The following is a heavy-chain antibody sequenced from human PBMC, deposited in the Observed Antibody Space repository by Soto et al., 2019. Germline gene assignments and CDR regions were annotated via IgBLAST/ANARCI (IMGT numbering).Heavy chain of an antibody. CDR2: ISYDGSNK. CDR1: GLTLSTYV. V-gene: IGHV3-30-3*01. J-gene: IGHJ6*02. CDR3: VAGDYYYGMDV. Sequence: QVQLVESGGGVVQPGRSLRLSCAASGLTLSTYVMHWVRQAPGKGLEWVAGISYDGSNKYHADSVKGRFTISRDNSNNTLDLQMNSLRAEETAVYYCVAGDYYYGMDVWGQGTTVTVSS.